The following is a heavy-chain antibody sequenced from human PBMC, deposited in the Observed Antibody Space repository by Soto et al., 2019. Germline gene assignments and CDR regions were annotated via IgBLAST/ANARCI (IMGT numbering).Heavy chain of an antibody. J-gene: IGHJ6*02. CDR3: ARALPVYYYYGMDV. CDR2: IGTAGDT. Sequence: EVQLVESGGGLVQPGGSLRLSCAASGFTFSSYDMHWVRQATGKGLEWVSAIGTAGDTYYPGSVKGRFTISRENAKNSLYLQMNSLRAGDTAVYYCARALPVYYYYGMDVWGQGTTVTVSS. CDR1: GFTFSSYD. V-gene: IGHV3-13*04.